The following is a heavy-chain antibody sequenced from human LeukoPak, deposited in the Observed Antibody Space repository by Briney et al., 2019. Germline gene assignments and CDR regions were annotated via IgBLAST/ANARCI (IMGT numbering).Heavy chain of an antibody. CDR3: AREHYYNSSGYYKNKEYFQH. V-gene: IGHV1-2*02. Sequence: ASVKVSRLACGYTFTGYYIHWVLQAPGQRQEWMIWINHNSGSTNYAQKFQGRVTMTRDTSISTAYMELSRLRSDDTAVYYCAREHYYNSSGYYKNKEYFQHWGQGTLVTVSS. D-gene: IGHD3-22*01. CDR1: GYTFTGYY. J-gene: IGHJ1*01. CDR2: INHNSGST.